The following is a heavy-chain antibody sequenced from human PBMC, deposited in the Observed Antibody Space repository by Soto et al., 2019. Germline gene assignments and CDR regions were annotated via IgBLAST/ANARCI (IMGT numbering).Heavy chain of an antibody. J-gene: IGHJ6*02. D-gene: IGHD3-10*01. Sequence: EVQLVQSGAEVKKPGESLKISCKGSGYSFTSYWIGWVRQMPGKGLEWMGIIYPGDSDTRHSPSFQGQVTISADKSISTAYLQWSSLKASDTAMYYCARAMVRGKNYYGVDVWGQGTTVTVSS. CDR2: IYPGDSDT. V-gene: IGHV5-51*03. CDR3: ARAMVRGKNYYGVDV. CDR1: GYSFTSYW.